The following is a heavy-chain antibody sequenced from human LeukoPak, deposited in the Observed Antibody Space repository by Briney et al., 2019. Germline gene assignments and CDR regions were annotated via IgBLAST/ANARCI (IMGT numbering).Heavy chain of an antibody. CDR1: GFTFSSFA. Sequence: PGGSLRLSCAASGFTFSSFAMHWVRQAPGKGLEYVSAISSNGGSTYYANSVKGRFTISRDNSKNTLYLQMNSLRAEDTAVYYCAKDRGSSWYVGDYWGQGTLVTVSS. J-gene: IGHJ4*02. V-gene: IGHV3-64*01. CDR2: ISSNGGST. D-gene: IGHD6-13*01. CDR3: AKDRGSSWYVGDY.